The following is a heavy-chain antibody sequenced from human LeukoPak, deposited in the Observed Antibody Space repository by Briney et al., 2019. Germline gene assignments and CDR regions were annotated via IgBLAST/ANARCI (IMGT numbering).Heavy chain of an antibody. CDR1: XXXFXNXW. CDR3: ARGYSGSYRIDY. D-gene: IGHD1-26*01. J-gene: IGHJ4*02. Sequence: GGXXRLXCXXSXXXFXNXWXXWVRQAPGMGXVWVSRITPDGTTTSYADSVKGRFTISRDNAKNTLYLQMNSLRAEDTAVYYCARGYSGSYRIDYWGQGPLVTVSS. V-gene: IGHV3-74*01. CDR2: ITPDGTTT.